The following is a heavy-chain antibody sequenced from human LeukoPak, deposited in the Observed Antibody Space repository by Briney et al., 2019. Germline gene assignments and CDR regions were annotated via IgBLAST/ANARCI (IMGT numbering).Heavy chain of an antibody. V-gene: IGHV1-46*01. D-gene: IGHD3-3*01. CDR2: INPSGGST. CDR1: GYTFTSYY. J-gene: IGHJ5*02. Sequence: ASVKVSCKASGYTFTSYYMHWVRPAPGQGPEWMGIINPSGGSTSYAQKFQGRVTMTRDTSTSTVYMELSSLRSEDTAVYYCARKAGYYDFWSGYPPLYWFDPWGQGTLVTVSS. CDR3: ARKAGYYDFWSGYPPLYWFDP.